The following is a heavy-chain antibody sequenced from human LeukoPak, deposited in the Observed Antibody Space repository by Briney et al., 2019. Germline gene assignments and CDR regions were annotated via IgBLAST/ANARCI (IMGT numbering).Heavy chain of an antibody. J-gene: IGHJ4*02. CDR2: IYHTGST. Sequence: SETLSLTCAVSGASISSSNWWTWVRQPPGKGLEWIGEIYHTGSTNYNPSLKSRVTISLDKSKNQFSLKLTSVTAADTAVYYCARVTGYMVEDYFDYWGQGTLVTVSS. CDR3: ARVTGYMVEDYFDY. V-gene: IGHV4-4*02. D-gene: IGHD6-13*01. CDR1: GASISSSNW.